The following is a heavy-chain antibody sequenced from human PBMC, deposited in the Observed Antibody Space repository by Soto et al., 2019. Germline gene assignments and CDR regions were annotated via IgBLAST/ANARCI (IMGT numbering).Heavy chain of an antibody. Sequence: VQLVESGGGVVQPGRSLRLSCAASGFTFNTYDMNWVRQAPGKGLEWVSSITTSSAYIYYADSLKGRITISRDNAKNSLFLQMNSLRAEDTAVYYCVRSGTARLLRHSWFDTWGQGTLVTVSS. V-gene: IGHV3-21*01. CDR2: ITTSSAYI. CDR1: GFTFNTYD. CDR3: VRSGTARLLRHSWFDT. D-gene: IGHD2-21*01. J-gene: IGHJ5*02.